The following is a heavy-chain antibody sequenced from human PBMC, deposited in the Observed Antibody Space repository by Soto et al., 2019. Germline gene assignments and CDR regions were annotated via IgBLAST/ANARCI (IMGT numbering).Heavy chain of an antibody. CDR1: GFTFNIYA. V-gene: IGHV3-23*01. D-gene: IGHD3-22*01. CDR2: ISRYGDIT. Sequence: EVQLLESGGDLIQPGGSLRLSCAASGFTFNIYAMTWVRQGPGKGLEWVSAISRYGDITYYADSVEGRFSISRDNSKNTLYLQMNSLRAEDTAVYYCAKDRYLDHDSRGYLFDNWGQGTLVTVSS. CDR3: AKDRYLDHDSRGYLFDN. J-gene: IGHJ4*02.